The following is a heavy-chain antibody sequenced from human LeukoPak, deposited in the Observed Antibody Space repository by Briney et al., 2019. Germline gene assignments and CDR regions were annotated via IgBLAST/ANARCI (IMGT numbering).Heavy chain of an antibody. V-gene: IGHV4-4*02. J-gene: IGHJ4*02. CDR3: ASLYRAVNGMSDS. CDR2: IYHSGST. D-gene: IGHD6-19*01. CDR1: GFTFSSYW. Sequence: GSLRLSCAASGFTFSSYWMSWVRQPPGKGLEWIGEIYHSGSTNYNPSLKRRVSISVDKSKNQFSLNLTSVTAADAAVYYCASLYRAVNGMSDSWGQGTLVTVPS.